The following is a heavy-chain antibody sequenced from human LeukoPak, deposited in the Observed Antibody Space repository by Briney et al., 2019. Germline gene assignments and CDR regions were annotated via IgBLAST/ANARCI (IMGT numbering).Heavy chain of an antibody. V-gene: IGHV1-18*01. CDR2: ISAYNGNT. Sequence: RASVKVSCKASGYTFTSYDINWVRQAPGQGLEWMGWISAYNGNTNYAQKLQGRVTMTTDTSTSTAYMELRSLRSDDTAVYYCARDYPKYCSSTSCPIPLQHWGQGTLVTVSS. CDR3: ARDYPKYCSSTSCPIPLQH. CDR1: GYTFTSYD. J-gene: IGHJ1*01. D-gene: IGHD2-2*01.